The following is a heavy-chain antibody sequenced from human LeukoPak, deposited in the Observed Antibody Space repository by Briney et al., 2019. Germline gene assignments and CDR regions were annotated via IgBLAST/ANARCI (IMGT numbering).Heavy chain of an antibody. CDR2: IYEGETT. CDR1: GYSISSGHY. Sequence: SETLSLTCTVSGYSISSGHYWGWIRQPPGKGVEWIASIYEGETTYYNPSLKGRLTISVDTSKNQFSLKLSSVTAADTAVYYCARSIFHYYDSSGYYQNDAFDIWGQGTMVTVSS. J-gene: IGHJ3*02. D-gene: IGHD3-22*01. V-gene: IGHV4-38-2*02. CDR3: ARSIFHYYDSSGYYQNDAFDI.